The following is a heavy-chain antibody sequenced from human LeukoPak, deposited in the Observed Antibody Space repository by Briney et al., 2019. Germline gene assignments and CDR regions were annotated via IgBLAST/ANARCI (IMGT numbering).Heavy chain of an antibody. V-gene: IGHV3-23*01. J-gene: IGHJ4*02. D-gene: IGHD3-16*02. CDR1: GFTFSVYA. CDR3: ARGQGGVMISLEWVIVFDY. CDR2: ISASGGTT. Sequence: GGSLRLSCAASGFTFSVYAMAWVRQAPGKGLEWVSAISASGGTTYYADSVKGRFTVSRDNSMSTLHLQMNSGRAEATAVYYCARGQGGVMISLEWVIVFDYWGQGTLVPVSS.